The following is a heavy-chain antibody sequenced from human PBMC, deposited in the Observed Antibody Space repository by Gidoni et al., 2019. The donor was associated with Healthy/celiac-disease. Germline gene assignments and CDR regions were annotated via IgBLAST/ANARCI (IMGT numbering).Heavy chain of an antibody. D-gene: IGHD1-7*01. V-gene: IGHV3-23*01. J-gene: IGHJ4*02. CDR3: AKEVDLELPGY. CDR1: GFTFSTYA. CDR2: ISGSGGST. Sequence: EVQLLASGGGLVQPGGSLRLSCAASGFTFSTYAMSWVRQAPGQGLEWVSAISGSGGSTYYVDSVKGRFTISRDNTKNTLYLQTNSLRAEDTAVYYCAKEVDLELPGYWGQGTLVTVSS.